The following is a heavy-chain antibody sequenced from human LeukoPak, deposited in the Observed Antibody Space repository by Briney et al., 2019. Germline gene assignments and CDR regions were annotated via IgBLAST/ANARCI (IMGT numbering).Heavy chain of an antibody. V-gene: IGHV1-2*06. CDR2: INPNSGGT. CDR1: GYTLTAYY. D-gene: IGHD2-15*01. Sequence: ASVKVSCKASGYTLTAYYIYWVRQAPGQGLEWMGRINPNSGGTDYAQNFQGRVTMTRNTSISTAYMELSRLRSDDTAVYYCARGYCSGGTCYLVENWLDPWGQGTLVTVSS. CDR3: ARGYCSGGTCYLVENWLDP. J-gene: IGHJ5*02.